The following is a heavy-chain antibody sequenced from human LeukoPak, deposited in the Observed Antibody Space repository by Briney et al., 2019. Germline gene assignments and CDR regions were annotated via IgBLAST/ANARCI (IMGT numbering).Heavy chain of an antibody. CDR2: INQDGSQK. CDR3: AKAANYDFWSGYYDY. D-gene: IGHD3-3*01. Sequence: PGGSLRLSCAASGFTFSSYWMNWVRQAPGRGLEWVANINQDGSQKYHVDSVKGRFTISRDNSKNTLYLQMNSLRAEDTAVYYCAKAANYDFWSGYYDYCGQGTLVTVSS. V-gene: IGHV3-7*03. J-gene: IGHJ4*02. CDR1: GFTFSSYW.